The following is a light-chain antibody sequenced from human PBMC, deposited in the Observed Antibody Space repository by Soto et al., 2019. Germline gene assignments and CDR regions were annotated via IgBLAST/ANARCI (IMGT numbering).Light chain of an antibody. Sequence: EIVLTQSPGTLSVSPGERATLSCRASQSVSSDLAWYHQKPGQAPRLLIYGASSRATGISDRFSGSGSGTDFTLTISRLEPEDFAVYYCQQYGSSPLTFGGGTKVDIK. CDR1: QSVSSD. CDR2: GAS. CDR3: QQYGSSPLT. V-gene: IGKV3-20*01. J-gene: IGKJ4*01.